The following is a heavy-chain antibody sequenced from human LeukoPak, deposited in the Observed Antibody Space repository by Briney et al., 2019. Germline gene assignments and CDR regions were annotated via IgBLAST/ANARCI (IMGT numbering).Heavy chain of an antibody. Sequence: ASVKVSCKASGYTFTSYGISWVRQAPGQGLEWMGWISAYNGNTNYAQKLQGRVTMTTDTSTSTVYMELRSLRSDDTAVYYCARDQSLGYCSGGSCDAFDIWGQGTMVTVSS. CDR2: ISAYNGNT. CDR3: ARDQSLGYCSGGSCDAFDI. CDR1: GYTFTSYG. J-gene: IGHJ3*02. V-gene: IGHV1-18*01. D-gene: IGHD2-15*01.